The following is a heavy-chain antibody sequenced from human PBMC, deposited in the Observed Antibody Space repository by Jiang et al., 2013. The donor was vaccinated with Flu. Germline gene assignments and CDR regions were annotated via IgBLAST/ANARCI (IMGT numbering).Heavy chain of an antibody. CDR2: ISINGAST. CDR3: ARQYCNGGSCYSNAFDI. Sequence: QLVESGGGLVQPGGSLRLSCAAPGFTLSSYVMRWVRQAPGKGLEYVSGISINGASTYYANSAKDRFTISRDNSKNTLYLQMGSLRTEDMAVYYCARQYCNGGSCYSNAFDIWGQGTMVTVSS. J-gene: IGHJ3*02. V-gene: IGHV3-64*01. D-gene: IGHD2-15*01. CDR1: GFTLSSYV.